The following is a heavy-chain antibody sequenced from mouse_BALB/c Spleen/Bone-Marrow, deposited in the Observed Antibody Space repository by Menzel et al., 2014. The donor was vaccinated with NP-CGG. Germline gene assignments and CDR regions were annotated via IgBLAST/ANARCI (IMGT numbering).Heavy chain of an antibody. CDR3: ARGYYYGSTYYYAMDY. CDR1: GFSLTSYG. V-gene: IGHV2-9*02. D-gene: IGHD1-1*01. CDR2: IWAGGST. J-gene: IGHJ4*01. Sequence: VKLMESGPGLVAPSQSLSITCTVSGFSLTSYGVHWVRQPPGKGLEWLGVIWAGGSTNYNSALMSRLSISKDNSKSQVFLKMNRLQTNDTAMYYWARGYYYGSTYYYAMDYWGQGTSVTVSS.